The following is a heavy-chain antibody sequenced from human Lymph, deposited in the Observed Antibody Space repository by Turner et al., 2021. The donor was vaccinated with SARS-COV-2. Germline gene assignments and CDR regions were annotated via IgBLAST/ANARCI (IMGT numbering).Heavy chain of an antibody. Sequence: VQLMQSGAAVKKPGASVKVSCKASGYTLTGYYIHWVRQAPGQGLEWMGWMNPNSGGTKDAQRFQGRVTMTRDTSLSTAYMQLSRLRSHDTAVYYCARSRDLQSMVRGVDPFDYWGQGTLVTVSS. CDR3: ARSRDLQSMVRGVDPFDY. CDR1: GYTLTGYY. D-gene: IGHD3-10*01. J-gene: IGHJ4*02. CDR2: MNPNSGGT. V-gene: IGHV1-2*02.